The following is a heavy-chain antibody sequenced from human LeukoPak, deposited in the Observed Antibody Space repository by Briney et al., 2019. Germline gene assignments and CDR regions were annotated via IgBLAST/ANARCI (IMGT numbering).Heavy chain of an antibody. J-gene: IGHJ4*02. CDR3: ARDKGIQLWYHFDY. V-gene: IGHV3-21*01. CDR2: ISSSSSYI. D-gene: IGHD5-18*01. Sequence: GGSLRLSCAASGFTFSSYSMNWVRQAPGKGLEWVSSISSSSSYIYYADSVKGRFTISRDNAKNSLYPQMNSLRAEDTAVYYCARDKGIQLWYHFDYWGQGTLVTVSS. CDR1: GFTFSSYS.